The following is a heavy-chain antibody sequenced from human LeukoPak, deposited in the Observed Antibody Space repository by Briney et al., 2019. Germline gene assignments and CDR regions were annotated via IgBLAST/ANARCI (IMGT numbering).Heavy chain of an antibody. Sequence: ASVKVSCKASGYTFTGYYMHWVRQAPGQGLEWMGWINPNSGGTNYAQKFQGRVTMTRDTSISTAYMELSRLRSDDTAVYYCARGITIFGGDFDYWGQGTLVTVSS. J-gene: IGHJ4*02. CDR2: INPNSGGT. CDR1: GYTFTGYY. D-gene: IGHD3-3*01. CDR3: ARGITIFGGDFDY. V-gene: IGHV1-2*02.